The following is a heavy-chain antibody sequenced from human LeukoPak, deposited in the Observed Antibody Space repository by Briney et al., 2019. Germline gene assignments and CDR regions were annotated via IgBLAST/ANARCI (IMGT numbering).Heavy chain of an antibody. CDR2: IYYSGST. Sequence: SETLSLTCTVSGGSISSSSYYWGWIRQPPGKGLEWIGSIYYSGSTYYNPSLKSRVTISVDTSKNQFSLKLSSVTAADTAVYYCARQDGVVLLWFGEKNWFDPWGQGTLVTVSS. CDR3: ARQDGVVLLWFGEKNWFDP. CDR1: GGSISSSSYY. J-gene: IGHJ5*02. V-gene: IGHV4-39*01. D-gene: IGHD3-10*01.